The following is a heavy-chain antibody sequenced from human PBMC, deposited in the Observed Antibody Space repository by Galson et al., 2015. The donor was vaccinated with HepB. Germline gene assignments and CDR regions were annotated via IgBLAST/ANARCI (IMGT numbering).Heavy chain of an antibody. Sequence: SVKVSCKASGYTFITYYMHWVRQAPGQGLEWMGIIRPSGDDGTTYAQKFQGRVTMTRDTSTSTLYMDLNSLRSEDTAVYYCVREYRGGSFDYWGQGTLVTVSS. CDR1: GYTFITYY. J-gene: IGHJ4*02. V-gene: IGHV1-46*01. D-gene: IGHD1-26*01. CDR3: VREYRGGSFDY. CDR2: IRPSGDDGT.